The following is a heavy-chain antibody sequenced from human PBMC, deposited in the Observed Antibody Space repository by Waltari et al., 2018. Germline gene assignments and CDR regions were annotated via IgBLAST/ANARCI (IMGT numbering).Heavy chain of an antibody. Sequence: QLQLQESGPGLVKPSETLSLTCTVSGGSISSSSYYWGWIRQPPVKGLELMWSISYRWRSDYNPYLKSRVTRSVDTSKKQFSLTLRSGTAADTAVYYCARHPRRANAAFYFDYWGQGTLVTVSS. V-gene: IGHV4-39*07. CDR1: GGSISSSSYY. J-gene: IGHJ4*02. CDR3: ARHPRRANAAFYFDY. CDR2: ISYRWRS. D-gene: IGHD5-12*01.